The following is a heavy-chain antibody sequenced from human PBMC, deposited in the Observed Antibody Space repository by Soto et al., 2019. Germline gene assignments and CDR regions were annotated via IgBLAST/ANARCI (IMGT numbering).Heavy chain of an antibody. CDR3: ARGTGGYFDY. D-gene: IGHD2-8*02. Sequence: GGSLRLSCAASGFTFSSYAMHWVRQAPGKGLEWVAVISYDGSNKYYADSVKGRFTISRDNSKNTLYLQMNSLRAEDTAVYYCARGTGGYFDYWGQGTLVTVSS. J-gene: IGHJ4*02. CDR1: GFTFSSYA. V-gene: IGHV3-30-3*01. CDR2: ISYDGSNK.